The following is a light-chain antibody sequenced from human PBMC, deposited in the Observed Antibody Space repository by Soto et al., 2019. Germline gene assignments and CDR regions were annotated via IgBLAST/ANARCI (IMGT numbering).Light chain of an antibody. V-gene: IGLV2-14*01. CDR1: SSDVGGYNY. CDR3: TSYTSDNRSYV. CDR2: EVS. Sequence: SVMNKPASLSGSPGQSITISCTGTSSDVGGYNYVSWYQQHPGKAPKLMIYEVSNRPSGVSNRFSGSKSANTASLTISGLQADDEAHYYCTSYTSDNRSYVFGTGTKVTV. J-gene: IGLJ1*01.